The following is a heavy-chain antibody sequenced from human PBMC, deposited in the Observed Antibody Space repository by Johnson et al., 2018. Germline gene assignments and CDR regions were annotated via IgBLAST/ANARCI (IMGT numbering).Heavy chain of an antibody. V-gene: IGHV3-30*18. CDR1: GFTFNSFT. CDR2: ISFDGSNK. CDR3: AKWENLKGAFDI. D-gene: IGHD1-26*01. J-gene: IGHJ3*02. Sequence: QVQLVESGGGVVQPGRSLRLSCAASGFTFNSFTMHWVRQAPGKGLEWVAVISFDGSNKYFADALKGRFSISRDNSKNTLYLQINSLRPEDKAVYYCAKWENLKGAFDIWGQGTMVTVSS.